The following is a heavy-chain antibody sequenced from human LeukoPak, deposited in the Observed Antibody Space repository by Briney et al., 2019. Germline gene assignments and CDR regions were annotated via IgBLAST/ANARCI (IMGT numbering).Heavy chain of an antibody. CDR2: ISGSGGNT. Sequence: PGGSLRLSCAASGFDFYNFALSWVRQAPGRGLEWVSAISGSGGNTYYADSVKGRFTISRDNSKSTLYLQMNSLRAEDTAVYYCAKGPLIEVAGTTWDYWGQGTLVAVSS. V-gene: IGHV3-23*01. J-gene: IGHJ4*02. CDR3: AKGPLIEVAGTTWDY. CDR1: GFDFYNFA. D-gene: IGHD6-19*01.